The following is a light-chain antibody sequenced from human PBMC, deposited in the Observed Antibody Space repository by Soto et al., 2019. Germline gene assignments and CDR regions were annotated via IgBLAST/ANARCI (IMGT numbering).Light chain of an antibody. CDR3: QQYGSSRLT. Sequence: EIVLPQSPGTLSLSPGERATLSCGASQSVSSSYLAWYQQKPGQAPRLLIYGASSRATGIPDRFSGSGSGTDCTLTISRLEPEDVSVYYCQQYGSSRLTFGGGTKVDIK. CDR1: QSVSSSY. V-gene: IGKV3-20*01. CDR2: GAS. J-gene: IGKJ4*01.